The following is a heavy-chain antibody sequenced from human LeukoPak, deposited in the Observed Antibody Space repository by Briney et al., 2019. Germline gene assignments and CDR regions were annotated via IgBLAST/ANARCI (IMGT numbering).Heavy chain of an antibody. J-gene: IGHJ4*02. CDR2: INPNSGGT. Sequence: ASVKVSCKASGYTFTGYYMHWVRQAPGQGLEWMGWINPNSGGTNYAQEFQGRVTMTRDTSISTAYMELSRLRSDDTAVYYCAREGQPGDYFDYWGQGTLVTVSS. CDR1: GYTFTGYY. CDR3: AREGQPGDYFDY. D-gene: IGHD1-14*01. V-gene: IGHV1-2*02.